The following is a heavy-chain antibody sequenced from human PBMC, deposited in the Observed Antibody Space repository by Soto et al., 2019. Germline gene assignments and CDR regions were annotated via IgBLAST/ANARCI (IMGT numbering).Heavy chain of an antibody. CDR2: IWYDGSNK. CDR3: ARDLGAAKPGYYYYGMDV. D-gene: IGHD6-13*01. CDR1: GFTFSSYG. V-gene: IGHV3-33*01. J-gene: IGHJ6*02. Sequence: QVQLVESGGGVVQPGRSLRLSCAASGFTFSSYGMHWVRQAPGKGLEWVAVIWYDGSNKYYADSVKGRFTISRDNSKNTLYLQMNSLRAEDTAVYYCARDLGAAKPGYYYYGMDVWGQGTTVTVSS.